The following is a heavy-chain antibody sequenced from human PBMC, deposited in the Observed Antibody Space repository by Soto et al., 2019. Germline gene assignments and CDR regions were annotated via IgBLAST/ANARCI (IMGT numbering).Heavy chain of an antibody. Sequence: SETLSLTCTVSGGSISSGDYYWSWIRQPPGTGLEWIGYIYYSGSTYYNPSLKSRVTISVDTSKNQFSLKLSSVTAADTAVYYCARVRSFASMDVWGQGTTVTVSS. CDR1: GGSISSGDYY. CDR3: ARVRSFASMDV. J-gene: IGHJ6*02. D-gene: IGHD3-16*01. CDR2: IYYSGST. V-gene: IGHV4-30-4*01.